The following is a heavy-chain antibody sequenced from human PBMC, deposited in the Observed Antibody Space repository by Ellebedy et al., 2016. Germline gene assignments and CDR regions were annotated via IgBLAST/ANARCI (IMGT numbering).Heavy chain of an antibody. CDR2: LSGSGPKT. Sequence: GGSLRLXXAASGFTFKTYAMSWVRQAPGEGLEWVSTLSGSGPKTYYADSVQGRFTISRDNSKSTLYLQMNSLRAEDTAVYYYAKHETDGDYYFDLWGRGTLVTVSS. J-gene: IGHJ2*01. CDR1: GFTFKTYA. V-gene: IGHV3-23*01. CDR3: AKHETDGDYYFDL. D-gene: IGHD2-21*01.